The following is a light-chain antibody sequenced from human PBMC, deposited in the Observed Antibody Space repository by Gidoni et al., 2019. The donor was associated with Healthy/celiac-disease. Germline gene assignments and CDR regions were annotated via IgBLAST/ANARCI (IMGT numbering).Light chain of an antibody. Sequence: QSVLTQPPSASGTPGQRVTISCSGSSSNIGSNTVNWYQQLPGTAPKLLIYSNNPRPSGVPDRFSGSKSGTSASLAISGLQSEDEADYYCAAWDDSLNAQGWVFGGGTKLTVL. J-gene: IGLJ3*02. V-gene: IGLV1-44*01. CDR2: SNN. CDR3: AAWDDSLNAQGWV. CDR1: SSNIGSNT.